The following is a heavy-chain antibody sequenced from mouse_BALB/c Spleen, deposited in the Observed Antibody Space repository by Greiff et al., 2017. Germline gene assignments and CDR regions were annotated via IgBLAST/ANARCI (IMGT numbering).Heavy chain of an antibody. CDR1: GYAFTNYL. D-gene: IGHD4-1*01. CDR2: INPGSGGT. Sequence: QVQLQQSGAELVRPGTSVKVSCKASGYAFTNYLIEWVKQRPGQGLEWIGVINPGSGGTNYNEKFKGKATLTADKSSSTAYMQLSSLTSDDSAVYFCARGTGKEDYFDYWGQGTTLTVSS. CDR3: ARGTGKEDYFDY. V-gene: IGHV1-54*01. J-gene: IGHJ2*01.